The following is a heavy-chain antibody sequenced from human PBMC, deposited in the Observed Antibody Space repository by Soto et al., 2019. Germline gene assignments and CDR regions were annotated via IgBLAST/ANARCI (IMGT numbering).Heavy chain of an antibody. V-gene: IGHV3-64D*06. Sequence: GGSLRLSCSASGFTLSNYAMHWVRQAPGKGLEYVSAIYSNGGSTFYADSVRGRFTISRDNSKNTLYLQMSSLRAEDTAVYYCVKDRYYYDSSAYRSAYWGQGTLVTVSS. CDR3: VKDRYYYDSSAYRSAY. CDR1: GFTLSNYA. D-gene: IGHD3-22*01. CDR2: IYSNGGST. J-gene: IGHJ4*02.